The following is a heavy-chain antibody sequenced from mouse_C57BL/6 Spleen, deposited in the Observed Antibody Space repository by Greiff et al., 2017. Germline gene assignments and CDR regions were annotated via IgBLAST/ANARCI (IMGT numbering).Heavy chain of an antibody. Sequence: VQLQQPGAELVMPGASVKLSCKASGYTFTSYWMHWVKQRPGQGLEWIGEIDPSDSYTNYNQKFKGKSTLTVDKSSSTAFVELRSLTSEDTAVYYCARYYSGNLGYFDFWGTGTTVTVSS. V-gene: IGHV1-69*01. CDR3: ARYYSGNLGYFDF. D-gene: IGHD1-3*01. CDR2: IDPSDSYT. CDR1: GYTFTSYW. J-gene: IGHJ1*03.